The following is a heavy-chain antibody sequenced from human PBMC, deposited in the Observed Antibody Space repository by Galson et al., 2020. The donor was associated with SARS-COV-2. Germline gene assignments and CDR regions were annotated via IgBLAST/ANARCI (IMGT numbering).Heavy chain of an antibody. CDR2: INHSGSST. D-gene: IGHD2-15*01. J-gene: IGHJ4*02. Sequence: SQASETLSLTCAVYGASLGGYYWTWVRQTPGKGPEWIGEINHSGSSTNYNPSLKSRVTISVDASKNQFLLKLNSVTAADTAVYYCARRVVVAALGFWGQGALVTVSS. CDR1: GASLGGYY. CDR3: ARRVVVAALGF. V-gene: IGHV4-34*01.